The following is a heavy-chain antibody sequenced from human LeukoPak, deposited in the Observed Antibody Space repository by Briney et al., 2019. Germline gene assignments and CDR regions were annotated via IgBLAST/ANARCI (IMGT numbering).Heavy chain of an antibody. CDR2: INPNSGGT. CDR1: GYTFTGYY. D-gene: IGHD2-2*02. V-gene: IGHV1-2*02. Sequence: GASVKVSCKASGYTFTGYYMHWVRQAPGQGLEWMGWINPNSGGTNYAQRFQGRVTMTRDTSISTAYMELSRLRSDDTAVYYCARVRAYCSSTRCYNHPPDYWGQGTLVTVSS. CDR3: ARVRAYCSSTRCYNHPPDY. J-gene: IGHJ4*02.